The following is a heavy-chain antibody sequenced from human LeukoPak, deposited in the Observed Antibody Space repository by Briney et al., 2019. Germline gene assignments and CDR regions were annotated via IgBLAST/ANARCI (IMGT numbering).Heavy chain of an antibody. CDR2: MNPNSGNT. Sequence: ASVKVSCKASGYTFSYDLNWVRQAAGQGLEGMGWMNPNSGNTGYAQKFQGRVTMTRNTSISTAYMELSSLRAEDTAVYYCARGFDNLGSGWYSYWGQGTLVTVSS. D-gene: IGHD6-19*01. CDR3: ARGFDNLGSGWYSY. J-gene: IGHJ4*02. V-gene: IGHV1-8*01. CDR1: GYTFSYD.